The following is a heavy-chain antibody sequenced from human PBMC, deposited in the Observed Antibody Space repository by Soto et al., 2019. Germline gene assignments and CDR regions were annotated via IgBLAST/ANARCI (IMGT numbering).Heavy chain of an antibody. D-gene: IGHD2-2*01. CDR3: ARGRKEGVVPAARSGS. J-gene: IGHJ5*02. CDR1: GGSISTYY. V-gene: IGHV4-59*01. Sequence: SETLSLTCTVSGGSISTYYWSWIRQPPGKGLEWIGYINYSGRTNYNPSLKSRVTMSLDTSKNQFSLKLRSVTAADTAVYYCARGRKEGVVPAARSGSWGQGTLVTVSS. CDR2: INYSGRT.